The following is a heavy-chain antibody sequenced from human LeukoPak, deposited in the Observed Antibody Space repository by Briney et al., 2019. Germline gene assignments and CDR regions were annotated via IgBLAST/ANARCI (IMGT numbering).Heavy chain of an antibody. CDR1: RFTFSSYG. CDR2: IQYDGSNE. Sequence: GGSLRLSCAASRFTFSSYGMHWVRQAPGKGLEWVAHIQYDGSNEQYADSVKGRFSISRDSSKNILYLQMNSLRTEDTAVYYCAKDKQEWELLHSFDYWGQGTLVTVSS. V-gene: IGHV3-30*02. CDR3: AKDKQEWELLHSFDY. J-gene: IGHJ4*02. D-gene: IGHD1-26*01.